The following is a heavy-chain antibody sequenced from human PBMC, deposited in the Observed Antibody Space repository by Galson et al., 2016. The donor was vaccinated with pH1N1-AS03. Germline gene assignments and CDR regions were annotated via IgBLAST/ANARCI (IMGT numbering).Heavy chain of an antibody. CDR1: GYTFTDYY. V-gene: IGHV1-2*06. CDR2: FNPNSGGA. D-gene: IGHD6-13*01. CDR3: ARDDELVAAGRGEGAIAH. J-gene: IGHJ4*02. Sequence: SVKVSCKASGYTFTDYYIHWVRQAPGQGLEWMGRFNPNSGGAHSAQKFEGRVTMTRDTSISTAYMELSRLRSGDTAIYYCARDDELVAAGRGEGAIAHWGQGTLGTVSS.